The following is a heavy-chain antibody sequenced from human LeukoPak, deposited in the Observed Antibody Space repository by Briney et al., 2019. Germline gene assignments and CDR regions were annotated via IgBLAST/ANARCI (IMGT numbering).Heavy chain of an antibody. Sequence: PGGSLRLSCAASGFTFSSYSMNWVRQAPGKGLEWVSSISSSSSYIYYADSVKGRFTISRDNAKNSLYLQMNSLRAEDTAVYYCARDTGLSWYYDSRGYSDYWGQGTLVTVSS. CDR2: ISSSSSYI. D-gene: IGHD3-22*01. CDR1: GFTFSSYS. V-gene: IGHV3-21*01. J-gene: IGHJ4*02. CDR3: ARDTGLSWYYDSRGYSDY.